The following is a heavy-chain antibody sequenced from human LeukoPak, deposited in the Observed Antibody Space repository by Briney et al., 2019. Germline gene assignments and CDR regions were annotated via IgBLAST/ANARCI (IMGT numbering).Heavy chain of an antibody. D-gene: IGHD2-2*01. V-gene: IGHV3-53*01. J-gene: IGHJ4*02. CDR1: GFTVSSNS. CDR3: SKWKAIVLVPAARSPIDY. Sequence: PGGSLRLSCTVSGFTVSSNSWSWVRQAPGKGLEWVSFIYSGGNTHYSDSVRGRFTISRDNSKNTLYLQMNSLRAEDAAVYYCSKWKAIVLVPAARSPIDYWGQGTLSPSRQ. CDR2: IYSGGNT.